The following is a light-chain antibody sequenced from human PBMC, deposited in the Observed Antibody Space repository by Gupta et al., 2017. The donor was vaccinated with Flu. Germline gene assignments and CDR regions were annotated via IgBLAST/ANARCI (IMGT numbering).Light chain of an antibody. J-gene: IGKJ1*01. CDR2: AAS. CDR1: QSTSTY. CDR3: QQSYSVPWT. V-gene: IGKV1-39*01. Sequence: DIQMTQSPSSLSESIGDRVTITCRASQSTSTYLNWYQQQPGKAPKLLIYAASSLQSGVPSRFSGSGSGTDFTLTITSLQSEDFATYYCQQSYSVPWTFGQGTKVEIK.